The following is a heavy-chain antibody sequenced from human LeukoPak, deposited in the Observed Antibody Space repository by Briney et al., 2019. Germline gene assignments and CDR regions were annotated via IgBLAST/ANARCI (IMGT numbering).Heavy chain of an antibody. CDR3: ARAYDFAFPFDY. J-gene: IGHJ4*02. CDR1: EFSVGSNY. V-gene: IGHV3-66*01. D-gene: IGHD3-3*01. Sequence: GGSLRLSCAASEFSVGSNYMTWVRQAPGKGLEWVSLIYSGGSTYYADSVKGRFTISRDNSKNTLYLQMNSLRAEDTAVYYCARAYDFAFPFDYWGQGTLVTVSS. CDR2: IYSGGST.